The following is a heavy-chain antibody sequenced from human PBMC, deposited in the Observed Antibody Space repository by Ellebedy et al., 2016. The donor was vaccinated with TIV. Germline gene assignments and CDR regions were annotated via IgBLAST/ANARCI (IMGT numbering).Heavy chain of an antibody. CDR2: IDYSGST. CDR3: ARVVWQLPVSYAFDI. J-gene: IGHJ3*02. V-gene: IGHV4-59*01. Sequence: MPSETLSLTCTVSGGSISPYYWSWIRQPPGKGLEWIGYIDYSGSTNYNPSLKSRITISVDTSKNQFSLKLSYVTAADTAVYYCARVVWQLPVSYAFDIWGQGTMVTVSS. D-gene: IGHD2-15*01. CDR1: GGSISPYY.